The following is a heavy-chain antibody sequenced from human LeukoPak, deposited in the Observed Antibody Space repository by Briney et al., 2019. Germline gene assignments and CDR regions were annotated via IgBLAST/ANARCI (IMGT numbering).Heavy chain of an antibody. V-gene: IGHV1-2*02. Sequence: GASVKVSCKASGYTFTGYYMHWVRQAPGQGLEWMGWINPNSGGTNYAQKFQGRVTMTRDTSTSTVYMELSSLRSEDTAVYYCARIEAGDAFDIWGQGTMVTVSS. J-gene: IGHJ3*02. CDR2: INPNSGGT. CDR1: GYTFTGYY. CDR3: ARIEAGDAFDI.